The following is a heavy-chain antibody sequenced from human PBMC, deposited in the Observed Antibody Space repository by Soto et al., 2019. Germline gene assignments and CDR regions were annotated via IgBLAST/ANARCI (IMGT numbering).Heavy chain of an antibody. V-gene: IGHV4-59*08. J-gene: IGHJ4*02. Sequence: PSQTLSLTCTVSGGSVRSCYWSWIRQSPGKGLEWIGFIYYSGSTKYKPSLKSRVTISVDTSKNQFSLKVSSATAADTAVYYCARHSNRNYGLYYFDYWGLGALVTVSS. CDR1: GGSVRSCY. CDR2: IYYSGST. D-gene: IGHD4-4*01. CDR3: ARHSNRNYGLYYFDY.